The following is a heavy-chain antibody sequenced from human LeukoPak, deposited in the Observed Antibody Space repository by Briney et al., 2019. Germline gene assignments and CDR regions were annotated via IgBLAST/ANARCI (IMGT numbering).Heavy chain of an antibody. Sequence: SETLSLTCAVYGGSFSGYYWGWIRQPPGKGLEWIGEISHSGSTNYNPSLKSRVTLSVDTSKNQFSLKLSSVTAADTAVYYCARGGSRIVVVVAARKPHYFDYWGQGTLVTVSS. J-gene: IGHJ4*02. CDR3: ARGGSRIVVVVAARKPHYFDY. D-gene: IGHD2-15*01. V-gene: IGHV4-34*01. CDR1: GGSFSGYY. CDR2: ISHSGST.